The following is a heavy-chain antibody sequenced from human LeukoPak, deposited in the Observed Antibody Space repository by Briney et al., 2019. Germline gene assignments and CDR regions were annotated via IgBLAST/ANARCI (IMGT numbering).Heavy chain of an antibody. CDR2: ISSSSYI. Sequence: GGSLRLSCAASGFTFSSYSMNWVRQAPGKGLEWVSSISSSSYIYYADSVKGRFTISRDNAKNSLYLQMNSPRAEDTAVYYCARDHREGAARTQRLDYWGQGTLVTVSS. V-gene: IGHV3-21*01. D-gene: IGHD6-6*01. J-gene: IGHJ4*02. CDR1: GFTFSSYS. CDR3: ARDHREGAARTQRLDY.